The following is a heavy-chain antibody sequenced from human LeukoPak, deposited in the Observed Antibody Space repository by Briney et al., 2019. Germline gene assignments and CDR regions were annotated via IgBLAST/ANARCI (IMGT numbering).Heavy chain of an antibody. CDR1: RFTVSNNH. CDR2: IYNGDNT. D-gene: IGHD6-19*01. V-gene: IGHV3-66*01. J-gene: IGHJ4*02. Sequence: GGSLRLSCVASRFTVSNNHMNWVRQAPGKGLEWVSVIYNGDNTYYADSVQGRFTISKDNSKDTLYLQMNSLRPEDTAVYFCARASRWLAFDNWGQGTLVTVSS. CDR3: ARASRWLAFDN.